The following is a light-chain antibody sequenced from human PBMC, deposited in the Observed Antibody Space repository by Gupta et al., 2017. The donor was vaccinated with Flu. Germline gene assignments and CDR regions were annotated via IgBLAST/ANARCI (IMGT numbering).Light chain of an antibody. Sequence: SYELTQPPSLSVSPGQTAWITRSGDALPKEYVYWYQQKSGQAPLLVIYEDSKRYSGIPERFSGSTSGTMATLTISGAQVEDEADYYCYSTDSSTKLRVFGGGTKLTVL. J-gene: IGLJ3*02. CDR1: ALPKEY. CDR2: EDS. CDR3: YSTDSSTKLRV. V-gene: IGLV3-10*01.